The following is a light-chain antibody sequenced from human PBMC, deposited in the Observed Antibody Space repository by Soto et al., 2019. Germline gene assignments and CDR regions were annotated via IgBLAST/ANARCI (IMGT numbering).Light chain of an antibody. V-gene: IGKV3-20*01. J-gene: IGKJ2*01. CDR1: QSVSSSY. CDR3: QQYGSSPPYT. CDR2: GAS. Sequence: EIVLTQSPGTLSLSPGERATLSCRASQSVSSSYSAWYQQKPGQAPRLLIYGASSRATGIPDRFSGSGSGTDFTLTISRLETEDFAVYYCQQYGSSPPYTFGQGTKLEIK.